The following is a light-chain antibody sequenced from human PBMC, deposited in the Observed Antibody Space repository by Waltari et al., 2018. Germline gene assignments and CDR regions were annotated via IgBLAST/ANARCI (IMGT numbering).Light chain of an antibody. CDR2: DVS. CDR3: SSYISSSTLEL. Sequence: QSALTQAAPVSGSPGQSITISCTGSSSDVGGYNSVSWYQQHPGKAPKLIIYDVSNRPSGVSNRFSGSKSGNTASLTISGLQAEDEADYYCSSYISSSTLELFGGGTSLTVL. CDR1: SSDVGGYNS. J-gene: IGLJ2*01. V-gene: IGLV2-14*03.